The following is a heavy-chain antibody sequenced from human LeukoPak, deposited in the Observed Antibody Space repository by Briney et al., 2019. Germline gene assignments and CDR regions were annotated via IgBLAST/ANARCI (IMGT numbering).Heavy chain of an antibody. CDR3: ARQGGGYSGYDLKAVAGTIDY. J-gene: IGHJ4*01. CDR1: GFTVSSNS. D-gene: IGHD5-12*01. V-gene: IGHV3-66*04. Sequence: GGSLRLSCTVSGFTVSSNSMSWVRQAPGKGLEWVSFIYSDNTHYSDSVKGRFTISRDNSKNTLYLQMNSLRAEDTAVYYCARQGGGYSGYDLKAVAGTIDYWGQGTLVTVSS. CDR2: IYSDNT.